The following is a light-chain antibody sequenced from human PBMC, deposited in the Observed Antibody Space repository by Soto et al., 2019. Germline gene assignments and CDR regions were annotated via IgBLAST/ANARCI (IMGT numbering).Light chain of an antibody. CDR3: SSYTNISTDV. CDR2: DVR. J-gene: IGLJ1*01. Sequence: QSALTQPASVSGSPGQSITISCTGTTSDVGGYNFVSWYQQHPGKAPKLRIYDVRNRPSGVSNRFSGSKSVNMASLTISGLQAKDEADYYCSSYTNISTDVFGTGTKLTLL. V-gene: IGLV2-14*01. CDR1: TSDVGGYNF.